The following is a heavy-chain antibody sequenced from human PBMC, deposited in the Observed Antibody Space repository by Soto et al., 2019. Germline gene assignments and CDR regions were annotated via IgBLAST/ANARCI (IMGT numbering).Heavy chain of an antibody. CDR3: ARHGIAAATNWFDP. CDR2: IYYSGST. V-gene: IGHV4-39*01. Sequence: SETLSLTCTVSGGSISSSSYYWGWIRQPPGKGLEWIGSIYYSGSTYYNPSLKSRVTISVDTPKNQFSLKLSSVTAADTAVYYCARHGIAAATNWFDPWGQGTLVTVSS. D-gene: IGHD6-13*01. J-gene: IGHJ5*02. CDR1: GGSISSSSYY.